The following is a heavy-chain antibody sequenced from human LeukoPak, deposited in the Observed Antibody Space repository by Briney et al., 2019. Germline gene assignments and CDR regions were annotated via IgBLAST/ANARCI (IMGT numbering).Heavy chain of an antibody. D-gene: IGHD1-26*01. J-gene: IGHJ4*02. V-gene: IGHV4-34*01. CDR3: ARGLGGRDDY. CDR2: INHSGST. CDR1: GESFGAYY. Sequence: PSETLSLTCAVSGESFGAYYWSWIRQPPGKGLEWIGEINHSGSTNYNPSLKSRVTLSVDTSKNQFSLNLTSVTAADTAVYYCARGLGGRDDYWGQGTLVTVSS.